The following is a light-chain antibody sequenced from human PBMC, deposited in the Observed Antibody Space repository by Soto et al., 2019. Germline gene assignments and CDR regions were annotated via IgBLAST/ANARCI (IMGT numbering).Light chain of an antibody. CDR1: SGHSSYI. J-gene: IGLJ3*02. V-gene: IGLV4-60*02. Sequence: QPVLTQSSSASASLGSSVKLTCTLSSGHSSYIIAWHQQQPGKAPRYLMMLEGSGSYNKGSAVPVRFSGSSSGADRDLTISHLQFEDEADYYCETGDRNADVFGGGTKLTVL. CDR3: ETGDRNADV. CDR2: LEGSGSY.